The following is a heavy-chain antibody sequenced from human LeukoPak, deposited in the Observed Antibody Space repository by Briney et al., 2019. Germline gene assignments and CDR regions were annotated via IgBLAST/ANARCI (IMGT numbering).Heavy chain of an antibody. CDR3: AKDLLRDRWFGES. CDR2: ISSSSSYI. CDR1: GFTFSSYS. V-gene: IGHV3-21*01. J-gene: IGHJ5*02. D-gene: IGHD3-10*01. Sequence: SGGSLRLSCAASGFTFSSYSMNWVRQAPGKGLEWVSSISSSSSYIYYADSVKGRFTISRDDSKYTLYLQMNSLRVEDTAVYCCAKDLLRDRWFGESWGQGTLVTVSS.